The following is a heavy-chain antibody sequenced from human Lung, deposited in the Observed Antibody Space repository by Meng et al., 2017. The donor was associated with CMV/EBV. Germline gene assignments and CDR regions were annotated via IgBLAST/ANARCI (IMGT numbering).Heavy chain of an antibody. CDR2: ISAYNGNT. CDR3: ARSGSCYGGYCQIFDY. V-gene: IGHV1-18*01. J-gene: IGHJ4*02. Sequence: ASVXVSCKASGYTFKSYGFSWVRQAPRQGLEWMGWISAYNGNTNYAQKLQGRVTMTTDTSTSTAYMELRSLRSEDTAVYYCARSGSCYGGYCQIFDYWGQGTXVTVSS. D-gene: IGHD2-21*02. CDR1: GYTFKSYG.